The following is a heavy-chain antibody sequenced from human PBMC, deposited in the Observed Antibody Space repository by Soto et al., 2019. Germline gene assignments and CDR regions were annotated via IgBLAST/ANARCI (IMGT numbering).Heavy chain of an antibody. CDR1: GYTFTSYG. CDR3: ARDDRRRYCSGGSCYRGSHFYS. CDR2: ISAYNGNT. D-gene: IGHD2-15*01. J-gene: IGHJ4*02. V-gene: IGHV1-18*01. Sequence: ASVKVSCKASGYTFTSYGISWVRQAPGQGLEWMGWISAYNGNTNYAQKLQGRVTMTTDTSTSTAYMELRSLRSDDTAVYYCARDDRRRYCSGGSCYRGSHFYSWGQRTLVTVSA.